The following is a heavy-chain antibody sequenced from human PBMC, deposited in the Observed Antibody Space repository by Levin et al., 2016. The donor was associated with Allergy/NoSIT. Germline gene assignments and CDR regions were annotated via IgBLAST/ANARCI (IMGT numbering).Heavy chain of an antibody. V-gene: IGHV1-2*02. D-gene: IGHD6-19*01. J-gene: IGHJ6*02. CDR2: INPNSVGT. Sequence: VRQMPGKGLEWMGWINPNSVGTNYAQKFQGRVTMTRDTSISTAYMEVNWLRYDDTAVYYCAREGGGWSDYYYYGMDAWGQGTTVTVSS. CDR3: AREGGGWSDYYYYGMDA.